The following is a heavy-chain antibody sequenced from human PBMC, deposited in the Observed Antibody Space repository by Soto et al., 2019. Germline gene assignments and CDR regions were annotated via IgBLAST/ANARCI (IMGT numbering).Heavy chain of an antibody. CDR1: GFTFSTYA. J-gene: IGHJ4*02. CDR2: ISGSGGST. Sequence: PGGSLRLSCAASGFTFSTYAMSWVRQAPGKGLEWVSAISGSGGSTNYAGSVKGRFTISRDNSRNTLYLQMNSLRAEDTAVYYCAKVVDFDYWGQGTLVTVSS. V-gene: IGHV3-23*01. CDR3: AKVVDFDY.